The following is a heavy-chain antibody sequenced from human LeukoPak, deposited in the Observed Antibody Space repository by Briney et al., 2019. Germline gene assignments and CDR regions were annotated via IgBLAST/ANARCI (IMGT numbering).Heavy chain of an antibody. V-gene: IGHV3-7*05. CDR3: AREGQVVPAFDY. J-gene: IGHJ4*02. D-gene: IGHD2-15*01. CDR1: GFTFSSYW. Sequence: PGGSLRLSCAASGFTFSSYWASWVRQAPGKGLEWVANIKQDGREKYYVDSVKGRFTISRDNAKNSLYLQMNSLRAEDTAVYYCAREGQVVPAFDYWGQGTLVTVSS. CDR2: IKQDGREK.